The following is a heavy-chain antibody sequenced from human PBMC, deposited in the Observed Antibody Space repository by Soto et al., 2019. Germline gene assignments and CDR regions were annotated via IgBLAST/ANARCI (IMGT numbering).Heavy chain of an antibody. CDR2: IYYSGST. Sequence: PSETMSLTCTVSGGSISSGYYYWSWIRQSPGKGLEWIGYIYYSGSTYYNPSLKSRVTLSVDTSNNQFSLKLSAVTAADTAVYNFARVRSLPLVPAAISYFDYWGQGTLVTVSS. D-gene: IGHD2-2*02. CDR1: GGSISSGYYY. V-gene: IGHV4-30-4*01. CDR3: ARVRSLPLVPAAISYFDY. J-gene: IGHJ4*02.